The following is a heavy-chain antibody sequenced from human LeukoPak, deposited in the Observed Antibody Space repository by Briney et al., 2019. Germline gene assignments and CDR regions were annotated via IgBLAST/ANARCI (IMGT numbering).Heavy chain of an antibody. CDR1: GFTFCSSW. D-gene: IGHD3-16*01. CDR3: ATEHWGPNS. J-gene: IGHJ4*02. CDR2: IKGDGSDK. V-gene: IGHV3-7*01. Sequence: GGSLRLSCAASGFTFCSSWMTWVRQAPGKGLEWLANIKGDGSDKNYVDSVKGRFTISRDNAKNSLFLQMSSLRGEDTALYYCATEHWGPNSWGQGTLVTVSS.